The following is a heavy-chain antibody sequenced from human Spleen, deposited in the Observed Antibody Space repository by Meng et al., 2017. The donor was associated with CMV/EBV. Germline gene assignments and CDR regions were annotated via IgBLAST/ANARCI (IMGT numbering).Heavy chain of an antibody. CDR2: INPNSGDT. CDR1: RYTFTGHF. V-gene: IGHV1-2*02. J-gene: IGHJ4*02. Sequence: ASRYTFTGHFIHWVRQAPGQGLEWMGLINPNSGDTKYAQNFQGRVSMTGDTSISTAYMELSSLRSDDTAVYYCARTQTVGGTIYFDHWGLGNLVTVSS. D-gene: IGHD6-19*01. CDR3: ARTQTVGGTIYFDH.